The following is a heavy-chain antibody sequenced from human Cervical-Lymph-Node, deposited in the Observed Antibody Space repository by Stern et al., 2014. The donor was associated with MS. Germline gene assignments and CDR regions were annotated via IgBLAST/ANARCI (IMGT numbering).Heavy chain of an antibody. D-gene: IGHD6-6*01. CDR3: AKDWGSSTALVY. Sequence: QMQLVQSGGGVVQPGRSLRLSCAASGFTFCSCGIHWVRQAPGKGLEWVAVISYDGTNKYYADSVKGRFTISRDNSKNTLYLQMNSLRLEDTAVYYCAKDWGSSTALVYWGQGTLVTVSS. V-gene: IGHV3-30*18. CDR1: GFTFCSCG. CDR2: ISYDGTNK. J-gene: IGHJ4*02.